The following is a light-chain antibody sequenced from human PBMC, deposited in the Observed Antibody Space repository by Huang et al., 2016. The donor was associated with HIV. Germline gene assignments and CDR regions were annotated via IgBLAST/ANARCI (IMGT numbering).Light chain of an antibody. CDR2: EAS. CDR3: QQYHEWPRT. J-gene: IGKJ2*01. Sequence: ERVLTQSPGTLSVSPGERATLSCRTSQGMGNSLAWYQLNPGQAPRLRIYEASTRASDIPARFSGGGSEIDFTLTISGLQSEDSAVYYCQQYHEWPRTFGQGTKVEIK. CDR1: QGMGNS. V-gene: IGKV3-15*01.